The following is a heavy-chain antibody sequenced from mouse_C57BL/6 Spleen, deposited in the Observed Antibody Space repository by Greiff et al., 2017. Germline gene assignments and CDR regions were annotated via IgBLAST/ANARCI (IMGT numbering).Heavy chain of an antibody. CDR2: IFPGSGST. CDR3: ARSSNWERTPRDY. D-gene: IGHD4-1*01. Sequence: QVQLQQSGPELVKPGASVKISCKASGYTFTDYYINWVKQRPGQGLAWIGWIFPGSGSTYYNEKFKGTATLTVDTSSSTAYMLLSSLTSENSAGSFCARSSNWERTPRDYWGEGTSVTVSS. V-gene: IGHV1-75*01. CDR1: GYTFTDYY. J-gene: IGHJ4*01.